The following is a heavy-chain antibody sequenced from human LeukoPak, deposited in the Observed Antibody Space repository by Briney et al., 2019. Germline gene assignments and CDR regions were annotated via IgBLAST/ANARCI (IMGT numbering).Heavy chain of an antibody. CDR2: IWYDGSNK. Sequence: PGGSLRLSCAASGFTFSSYGMHWVRQAPGKGLEWVAVIWYDGSNKYYEDSVKGRFTISRDNSKNTLYLQMDSLRAEDTAVYYCARGRRGTAADAFDYWGQGTLVTVSS. V-gene: IGHV3-33*01. CDR3: ARGRRGTAADAFDY. D-gene: IGHD6-13*01. J-gene: IGHJ4*02. CDR1: GFTFSSYG.